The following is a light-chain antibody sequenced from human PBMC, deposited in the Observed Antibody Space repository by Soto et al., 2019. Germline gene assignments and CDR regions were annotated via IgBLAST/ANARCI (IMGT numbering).Light chain of an antibody. CDR1: QSVSSNS. CDR3: QQYSGSPYT. CDR2: GAS. J-gene: IGKJ2*01. Sequence: EIVLTQSPGTLSLSPGERATVSCRASQSVSSNSLAWYQQKPGQPPRLLIFGASSRATGIPDRFSGSGSGTDFTLTISRLEPEDFAVYYCQQYSGSPYTFGQGTTLEIK. V-gene: IGKV3-20*01.